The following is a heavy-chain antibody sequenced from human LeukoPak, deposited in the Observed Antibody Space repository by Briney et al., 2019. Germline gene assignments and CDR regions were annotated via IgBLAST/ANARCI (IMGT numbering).Heavy chain of an antibody. D-gene: IGHD6-13*01. CDR2: IYYSGST. CDR1: DGSISSYY. V-gene: IGHV4-59*01. Sequence: SETLSLTRNVSDGSISSYYWSWIRQPPGKGLEWIGYIYYSGSTNYNPSLKSRVTISVDTSKNQFSLKLSSVTAADTAVYYCARGRYSSTPRGAFDIWGQGTMVSVSP. J-gene: IGHJ3*02. CDR3: ARGRYSSTPRGAFDI.